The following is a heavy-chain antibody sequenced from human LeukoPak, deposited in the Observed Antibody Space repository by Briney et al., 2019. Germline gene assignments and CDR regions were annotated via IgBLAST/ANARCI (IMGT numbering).Heavy chain of an antibody. D-gene: IGHD6-6*01. CDR3: VRDRLRADP. CDR2: IDWSGDST. CDR1: GFIFDSYD. Sequence: GGSLRLSCAASGFIFDSYDMLWVRQAPGKGLEWVATIDWSGDSTVYADSVKGRFTIPRDNARNSLYLQMNSLRAEDTAFYYCVRDRLRADPWGQGTLVTVSS. J-gene: IGHJ5*02. V-gene: IGHV3-20*04.